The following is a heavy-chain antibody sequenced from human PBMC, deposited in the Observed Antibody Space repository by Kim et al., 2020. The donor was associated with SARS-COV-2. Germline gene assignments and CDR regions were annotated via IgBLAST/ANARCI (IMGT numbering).Heavy chain of an antibody. Sequence: SVKVSCKASGGTFSSYAISWVRQAPGQGLEWMGGIIPILGIANYAQKFQGRVTITADKSTSTAYMELSSLRSEDTAVYYCARARGSGTKAPYYFDYWGQGTLVTVSS. CDR3: ARARGSGTKAPYYFDY. CDR2: IIPILGIA. D-gene: IGHD1-7*01. V-gene: IGHV1-69*10. CDR1: GGTFSSYA. J-gene: IGHJ4*02.